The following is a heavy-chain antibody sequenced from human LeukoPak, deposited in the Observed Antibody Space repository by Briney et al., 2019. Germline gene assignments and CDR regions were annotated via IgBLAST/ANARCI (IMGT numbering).Heavy chain of an antibody. Sequence: GGSLRLSCAASGFIFTDAWMNWVRQAPGRGLEWVGRIKSKTDGGTTHYAAPVEGRFTISRDDSKNTLYLQMNSLKIEDTAVYYCTTLRFPYWGQGTLVTVSS. CDR2: IKSKTDGGTT. CDR3: TTLRFPY. V-gene: IGHV3-15*01. D-gene: IGHD4-17*01. J-gene: IGHJ4*02. CDR1: GFIFTDAW.